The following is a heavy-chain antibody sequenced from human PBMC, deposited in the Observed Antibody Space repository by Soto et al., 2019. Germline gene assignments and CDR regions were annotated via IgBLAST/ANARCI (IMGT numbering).Heavy chain of an antibody. CDR2: IGGGVGGA. J-gene: IGHJ4*02. D-gene: IGHD3-9*01. CDR3: SRDDSDWFFN. CDR1: GFTFSTYA. Sequence: GGSLRLSCAASGFTFSTYAMSWVRQAPGKGLEWVSAIGGGVGGAYYADSVKGRFTISRDNSKNTAYLQMNSLESEDTAVYYCSRDDSDWFFNWGRGTLVTVSS. V-gene: IGHV3-23*01.